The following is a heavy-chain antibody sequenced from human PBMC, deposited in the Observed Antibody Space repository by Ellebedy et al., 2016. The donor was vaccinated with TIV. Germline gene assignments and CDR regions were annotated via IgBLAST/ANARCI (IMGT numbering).Heavy chain of an antibody. D-gene: IGHD3-22*01. Sequence: GESLKISCAASGFTFCTYTMAWVRQAPGKGLEWVANIQKHGGEKYYVDSLKGRFTISRDDPKNSLYLEMSSLTGDETAVYYCASGGASSGWFWRNWGQGTRVTVSS. CDR2: IQKHGGEK. CDR3: ASGGASSGWFWRN. V-gene: IGHV3-7*03. J-gene: IGHJ4*02. CDR1: GFTFCTYT.